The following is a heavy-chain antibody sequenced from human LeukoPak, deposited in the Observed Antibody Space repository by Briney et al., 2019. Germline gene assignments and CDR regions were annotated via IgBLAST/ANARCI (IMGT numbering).Heavy chain of an antibody. Sequence: TGGSLRLSCAASGFTFSSYSMNWVRQAPGKGLEWVSSISSSSSYIYYADSVKGRFTISRDNAKNSLYLQMNSLRAEDTAVYYCAREGTRDEFDYWGQGTLVTVSS. CDR2: ISSSSSYI. D-gene: IGHD5-24*01. V-gene: IGHV3-21*01. J-gene: IGHJ4*02. CDR3: AREGTRDEFDY. CDR1: GFTFSSYS.